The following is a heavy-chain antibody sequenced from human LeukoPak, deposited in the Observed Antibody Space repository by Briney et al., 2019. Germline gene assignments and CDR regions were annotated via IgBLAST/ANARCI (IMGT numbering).Heavy chain of an antibody. CDR3: ARRPYYDILTGYYNYYYYMDV. V-gene: IGHV1-8*01. CDR1: GYTFTSYD. J-gene: IGHJ6*03. Sequence: ASVKVSCKASGYTFTSYDINWVRQATGQGLEWMGWMNPNSGNTGYAQKFQGRVTMTRNTSISTAYMELSSLRSEDTAVYYCARRPYYDILTGYYNYYYYMDVWGKGTTVTISS. CDR2: MNPNSGNT. D-gene: IGHD3-9*01.